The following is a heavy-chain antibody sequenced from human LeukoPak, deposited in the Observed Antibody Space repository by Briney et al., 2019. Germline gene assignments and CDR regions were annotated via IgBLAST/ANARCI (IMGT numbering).Heavy chain of an antibody. V-gene: IGHV3-7*04. Sequence: GGSLRPSCAASGFTFSTYWMTWVRQAPGKGLEWVANIKDDGSEKSYEDSVKGRFTISRDNANAVYLQMDTLRVEDTAVYYCARGLIYFEVWGQGTLVSVSS. CDR2: IKDDGSEK. J-gene: IGHJ4*02. CDR3: ARGLIYFEV. CDR1: GFTFSTYW. D-gene: IGHD3-9*01.